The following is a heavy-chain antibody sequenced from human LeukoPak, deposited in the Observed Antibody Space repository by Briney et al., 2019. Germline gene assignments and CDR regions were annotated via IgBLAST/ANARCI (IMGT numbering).Heavy chain of an antibody. CDR1: GYTFTSYG. Sequence: ASVKVSCKASGYTFTSYGISWVRQAPGQGLEWMGWISAYNGSTNYAQKLQGRVTMTTDTSTSTAYMELRSLRSDDTAMYYCARDHPPDLTGYPSYFDYWGQGTLVTVSS. CDR3: ARDHPPDLTGYPSYFDY. V-gene: IGHV1-18*01. J-gene: IGHJ4*02. CDR2: ISAYNGST. D-gene: IGHD3-9*01.